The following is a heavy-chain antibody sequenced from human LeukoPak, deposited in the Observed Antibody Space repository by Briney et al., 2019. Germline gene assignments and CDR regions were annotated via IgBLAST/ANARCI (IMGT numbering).Heavy chain of an antibody. J-gene: IGHJ4*02. Sequence: GGSLRLSCAASGFTLSSYAMSWVRQAPGKGLEWVSAISVSGNTFHADSVKGRFTISRDSSKNTLYLQMNRLRAEDAAVYYCAKAPVTTCSGAYCYPFDYWGQGTLVTVSS. CDR2: ISVSGNT. CDR1: GFTLSSYA. CDR3: AKAPVTTCSGAYCYPFDY. V-gene: IGHV3-23*01. D-gene: IGHD2-21*01.